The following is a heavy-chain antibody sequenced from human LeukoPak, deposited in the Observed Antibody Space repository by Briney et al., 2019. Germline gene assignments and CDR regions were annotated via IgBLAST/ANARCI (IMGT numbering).Heavy chain of an antibody. V-gene: IGHV4-34*01. CDR3: AIRYCSSASCYMYY. CDR2: INHSGRT. Sequence: PSETLSLTCAVYGGSSSDYYWSWIRQPPGKGLEWIGEINHSGRTNYNPSLKSRVTISVDTSKKQFSLKLSSLTAADTAVYYCAIRYCSSASCYMYYWGQGTLVTVSS. CDR1: GGSSSDYY. D-gene: IGHD2-2*02. J-gene: IGHJ4*02.